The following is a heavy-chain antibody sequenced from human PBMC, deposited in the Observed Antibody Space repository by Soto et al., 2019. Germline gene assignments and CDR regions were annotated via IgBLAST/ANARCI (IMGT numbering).Heavy chain of an antibody. CDR1: GFSLTTNGVG. D-gene: IGHD3-3*01. CDR2: IYWDDDK. CDR3: ARNYDFWSGPDYYYYMDV. Sequence: QITLKESGPTLVNPTQPLTLTCTFSGFSLTTNGVGVGRIRQPPGKALEWLALIYWDDDKRYSPSLKSRLTITKDTSKYQVVLTLTNMDPVDTATYYCARNYDFWSGPDYYYYMDVWGKGTTVTVSS. J-gene: IGHJ6*03. V-gene: IGHV2-5*02.